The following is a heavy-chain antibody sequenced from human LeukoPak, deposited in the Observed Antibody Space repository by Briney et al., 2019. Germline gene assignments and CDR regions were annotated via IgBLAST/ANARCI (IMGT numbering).Heavy chain of an antibody. J-gene: IGHJ5*02. V-gene: IGHV1-69*16. CDR3: ARDRPDTSASVFDP. CDR1: GVSFREDT. CDR2: IVLRHNIT. Sequence: SVKVSCKASGVSFREDTFTWLRQSPGHGLEWMGGIVLRHNITNYPQKFQGRVTITADASRSTAYMELRSLTSGDTAVYYCARDRPDTSASVFDPWGHGSLVIVSS. D-gene: IGHD3-22*01.